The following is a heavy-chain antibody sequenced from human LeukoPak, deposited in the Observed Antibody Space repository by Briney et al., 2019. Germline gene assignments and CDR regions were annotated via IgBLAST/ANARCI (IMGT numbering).Heavy chain of an antibody. CDR2: MYYSGTT. Sequence: SETLSLTCTVSGGSITSYYRSWIRQSPGKGLEWIGFMYYSGTTNYNPSLKSRVTISLGMSKNQFSLKLSSVTGADTAVYYCARLPMAVTPHVDYWGQGTLVTVSS. J-gene: IGHJ4*02. CDR3: ARLPMAVTPHVDY. V-gene: IGHV4-59*01. D-gene: IGHD2-21*02. CDR1: GGSITSYY.